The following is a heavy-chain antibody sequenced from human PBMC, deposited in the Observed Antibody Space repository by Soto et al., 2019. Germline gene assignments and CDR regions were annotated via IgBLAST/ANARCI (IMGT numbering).Heavy chain of an antibody. CDR1: GFSLSDFY. J-gene: IGHJ4*02. Sequence: GGSLRLSCAASGFSLSDFYMSWIRQAPGKGLEWVSYISINSNYREYADSVKGRHTISRDNAKNSLFLQMNSLRGEDTAVYYCVRGGGGGQFDYWGQGTLVTVSS. V-gene: IGHV3-11*06. CDR2: ISINSNYR. CDR3: VRGGGGGQFDY. D-gene: IGHD2-15*01.